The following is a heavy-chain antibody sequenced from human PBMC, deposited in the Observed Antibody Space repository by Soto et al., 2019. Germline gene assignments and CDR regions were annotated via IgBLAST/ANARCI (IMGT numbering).Heavy chain of an antibody. CDR2: IYHSGST. CDR3: ARGTPDSSSWYGNWFDP. V-gene: IGHV4-30-2*01. J-gene: IGHJ5*02. Sequence: TSETLSLTCAVSGGSISSGGYSWSWIRQPPGKGLEWIGYIYHSGSTYYNPSLKSRVTISVDRSKNQFSLKLSSVTAADTAVYYCARGTPDSSSWYGNWFDPWGQGTLVTVS. CDR1: GGSISSGGYS. D-gene: IGHD6-13*01.